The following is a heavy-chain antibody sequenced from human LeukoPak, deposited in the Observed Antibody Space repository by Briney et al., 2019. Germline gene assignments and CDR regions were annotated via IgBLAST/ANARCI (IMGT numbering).Heavy chain of an antibody. D-gene: IGHD1-26*01. Sequence: ASVKVSCKASGYSFTSYYMYWMRQAPGQGLEWMGIINPSGSSTSYAQKFQGRVTMTRDMSTSTVYMELSSLRSEDTALYYCATKTPNLYSGSYSPYDAFDIWGQGTMVTVSS. J-gene: IGHJ3*02. V-gene: IGHV1-46*01. CDR2: INPSGSST. CDR1: GYSFTSYY. CDR3: ATKTPNLYSGSYSPYDAFDI.